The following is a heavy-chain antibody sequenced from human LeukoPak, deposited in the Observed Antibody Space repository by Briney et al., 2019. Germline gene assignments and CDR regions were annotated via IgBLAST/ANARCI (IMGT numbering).Heavy chain of an antibody. D-gene: IGHD1-26*01. Sequence: AASVKVSCKASGYTFTGYYMHWVRQAPGQGLEWMGWINPNSGGTNYAQKFQGRVTMTRDTSISTAYMELSRLRSDDTAVYYCARDLWEDEPYHFDYWGQGTLVTVSS. CDR2: INPNSGGT. J-gene: IGHJ4*02. V-gene: IGHV1-2*02. CDR1: GYTFTGYY. CDR3: ARDLWEDEPYHFDY.